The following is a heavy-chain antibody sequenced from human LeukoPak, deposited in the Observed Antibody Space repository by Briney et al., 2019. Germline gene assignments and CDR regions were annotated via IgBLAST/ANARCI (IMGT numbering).Heavy chain of an antibody. V-gene: IGHV4-34*01. D-gene: IGHD5-12*01. CDR3: ARAPVGLRYSGYGFLDY. Sequence: SETLSLTCAVYGGSFSGYCWSWIRQPPGKGLEWIGEINHSGSTNYNPSLKRRVTISVNTSKKQFSLKLSSVAAADTAVYYCARAPVGLRYSGYGFLDYWGQGTLVTVSS. J-gene: IGHJ4*02. CDR2: INHSGST. CDR1: GGSFSGYC.